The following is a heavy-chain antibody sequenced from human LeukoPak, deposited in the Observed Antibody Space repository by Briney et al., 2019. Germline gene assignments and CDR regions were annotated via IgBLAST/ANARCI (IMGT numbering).Heavy chain of an antibody. CDR3: ASFCSSTSCYYYYMDV. J-gene: IGHJ6*03. CDR2: INPNSGGT. CDR1: GYTFTGYY. V-gene: IGHV1-2*02. Sequence: ASVKVSCKASGYTFTGYYMHWVRQAPGQGLEWMGWINPNSGGTNYAQKFQGRVTMTRDTSISTAYMELSRLRSDDTAVYYCASFCSSTSCYYYYMDVWGKGTTVTVSS. D-gene: IGHD2-2*01.